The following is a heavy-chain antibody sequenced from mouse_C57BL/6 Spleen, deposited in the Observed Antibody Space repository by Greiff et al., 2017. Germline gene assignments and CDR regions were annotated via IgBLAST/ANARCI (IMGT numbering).Heavy chain of an antibody. CDR2: IDPESGDT. CDR1: GFNIKDYY. CDR3: TTPYITTVVAPAY. J-gene: IGHJ3*01. V-gene: IGHV14-1*01. D-gene: IGHD1-1*01. Sequence: VQLQQSGAELVRPGASVKLSCTASGFNIKDYYMHWVKQRPEQGLEWIGRIDPESGDTEYAPKFQGKATMTADTSSNTAYLQLSSLASDDTAVYYCTTPYITTVVAPAYWGQGTLVTVSA.